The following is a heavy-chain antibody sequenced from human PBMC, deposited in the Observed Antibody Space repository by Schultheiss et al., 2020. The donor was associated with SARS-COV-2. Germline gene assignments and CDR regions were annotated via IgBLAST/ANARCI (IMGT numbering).Heavy chain of an antibody. J-gene: IGHJ4*02. V-gene: IGHV3-66*01. D-gene: IGHD6-19*01. CDR2: IYSGGST. CDR1: GFTVSSNY. Sequence: GGSLRLSCAASGFTVSSNYMSWVRQAPGKGLEWVSVIYSGGSTYYADSVKGRFTISRDNAKNSLYLQMNSLRDEDTAVYYCARVGASGWWDFDYWGQGTLVTVSS. CDR3: ARVGASGWWDFDY.